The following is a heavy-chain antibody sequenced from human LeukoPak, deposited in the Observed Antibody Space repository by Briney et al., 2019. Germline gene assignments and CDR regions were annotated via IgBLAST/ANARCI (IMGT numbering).Heavy chain of an antibody. CDR2: ISAYNGNT. J-gene: IGHJ3*02. CDR1: GYTFTSYD. Sequence: ASVKVSCKASGYTFTSYDINWVRQAPGQGLEWMGWISAYNGNTNYAQKLQGRVTMTTDTSTSTAYMELRSLRSDDTAVYYCARVFTMVRGVTVRFAFDIWGQGTMVTVSS. V-gene: IGHV1-18*01. D-gene: IGHD3-10*01. CDR3: ARVFTMVRGVTVRFAFDI.